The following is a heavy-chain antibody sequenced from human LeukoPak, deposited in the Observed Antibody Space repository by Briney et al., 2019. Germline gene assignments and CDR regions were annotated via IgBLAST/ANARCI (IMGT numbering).Heavy chain of an antibody. V-gene: IGHV3-23*01. Sequence: GGSLRLSCAASGFTFSSYGVSWVRQAPGKGLEWVSAVSGSGANTYYADSVKGRFTISRDNSKNTLYLQMNSLRAEDTAVYYCARDGDSSSWGLGYYYYMDVWGKGTTVTVSS. J-gene: IGHJ6*03. CDR1: GFTFSSYG. CDR2: VSGSGANT. D-gene: IGHD6-6*01. CDR3: ARDGDSSSWGLGYYYYMDV.